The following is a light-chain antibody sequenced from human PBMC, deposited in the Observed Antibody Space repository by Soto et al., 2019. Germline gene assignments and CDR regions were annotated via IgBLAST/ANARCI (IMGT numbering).Light chain of an antibody. V-gene: IGKV2-28*01. J-gene: IGKJ4*01. Sequence: DIELTQSPLSLSVAPVGPASVSCXAGQSFLHSNGNNYLDWYLQKPGQSPQLLIYLGSNRASGVPDRFSGTGSGTDFILKISRVEAEDVRVYSCMQAIQTQLPFGGGTKV. CDR2: LGS. CDR1: QSFLHSNGNNY. CDR3: MQAIQTQLP.